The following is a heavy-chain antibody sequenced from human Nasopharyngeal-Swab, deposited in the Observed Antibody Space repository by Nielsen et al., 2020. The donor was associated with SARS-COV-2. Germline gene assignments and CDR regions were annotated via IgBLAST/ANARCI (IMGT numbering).Heavy chain of an antibody. V-gene: IGHV3-33*01. J-gene: IGHJ5*02. D-gene: IGHD3-10*01. CDR3: ARDPGAFAEADAWFDP. CDR2: IWFDGSNK. Sequence: GGSLRLSCEVSGFSFPTHGMHWVRQAPGKRPEWVALIWFDGSNKYFADSVKGRFTISRDNSKNTVYLLMSSLRAEDTAVYYCARDPGAFAEADAWFDPWGQGTLVTVPS. CDR1: GFSFPTHG.